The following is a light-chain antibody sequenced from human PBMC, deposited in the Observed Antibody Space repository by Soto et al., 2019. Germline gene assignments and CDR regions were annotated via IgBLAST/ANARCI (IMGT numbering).Light chain of an antibody. CDR3: CSYAGSSTPLI. CDR1: SSDVGSYNL. J-gene: IGLJ1*01. Sequence: SVLTQPASVSGSPGQSITISCTGTSSDVGSYNLVSWYQQHPGKAPKLMIYEVSKRPSGVSNRFSGSKSGNTASLTTSGLQAEDEADYYCCSYAGSSTPLIFGTGTKVTVL. CDR2: EVS. V-gene: IGLV2-23*02.